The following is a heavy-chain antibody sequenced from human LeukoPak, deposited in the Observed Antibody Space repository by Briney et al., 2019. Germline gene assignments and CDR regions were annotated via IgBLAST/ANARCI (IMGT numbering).Heavy chain of an antibody. CDR3: ARAEGYDILTGMGGDY. J-gene: IGHJ4*02. D-gene: IGHD3-9*01. Sequence: ASVKVSCKASGGTFSSYAISWVRQAPGQGLGWMGGIIPIFGTANYAQKFQGRVTITADESTSTAYMELSSLRSEDTAVYYCARAEGYDILTGMGGDYWGQGTLVTVSS. CDR1: GGTFSSYA. V-gene: IGHV1-69*13. CDR2: IIPIFGTA.